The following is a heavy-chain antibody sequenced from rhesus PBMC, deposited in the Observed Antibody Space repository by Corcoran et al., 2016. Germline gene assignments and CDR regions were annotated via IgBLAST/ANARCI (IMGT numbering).Heavy chain of an antibody. V-gene: IGHV4-173*01. J-gene: IGHJ3*01. CDR1: GGSISSNY. Sequence: QLQLQESGPGLVKPSETLSLTCAVSGGSISSNYWSWIRQPPGKGLEWIGRISGSGGSPAYIPSLTGRVRFPTDTSQNQFSLKLCSVTSADTAGYYCARDGFRGYSWNNTDAFDFWGQGLRVTVSS. D-gene: IGHD1-20*01. CDR2: ISGSGGSP. CDR3: ARDGFRGYSWNNTDAFDF.